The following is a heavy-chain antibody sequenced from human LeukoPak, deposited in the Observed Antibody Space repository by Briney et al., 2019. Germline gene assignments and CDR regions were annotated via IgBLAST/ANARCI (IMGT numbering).Heavy chain of an antibody. CDR1: GGPISSYY. CDR2: INNSGST. J-gene: IGHJ4*02. D-gene: IGHD5-18*01. V-gene: IGHV4-34*01. CDR3: AKSRGYNYGSCDQYFDY. Sequence: PSETLSLTCTVSGGPISSYYWSWIRQPPGKGLEWIREINNSGSTNYNPSLKSRVTISVDTSKNQFSLKLSSVTAADTAVYYCAKSRGYNYGSCDQYFDYWGQGTLVTVSS.